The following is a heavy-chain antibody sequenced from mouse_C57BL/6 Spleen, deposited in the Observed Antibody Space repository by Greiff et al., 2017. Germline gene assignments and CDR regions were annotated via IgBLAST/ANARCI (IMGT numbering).Heavy chain of an antibody. CDR3: ARGTTVVAPDY. CDR1: GYTFTDYN. J-gene: IGHJ2*01. Sequence: VQLQQSGPELVKPGDSVKMSCKASGYTFTDYNMHWVKQSHGKSLEWIGYINPNNGGTSYNQKFKGKATLTVNKSSSTAYMELRSLTSEDSAVYYCARGTTVVAPDYWGQGTTLTVSS. V-gene: IGHV1-22*01. CDR2: INPNNGGT. D-gene: IGHD1-1*01.